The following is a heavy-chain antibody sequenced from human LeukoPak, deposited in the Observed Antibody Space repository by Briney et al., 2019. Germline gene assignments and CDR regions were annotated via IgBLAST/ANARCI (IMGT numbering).Heavy chain of an antibody. CDR2: IYRSGTT. J-gene: IGHJ4*02. CDR1: GFTFSSYAM. CDR3: ARRSPYSTGWSSYFDY. Sequence: GSLRLSCAASGFTFSSYAMSWVRQAPGKGLEWIGEIYRSGTTNYKPSLKSRVTISLDKSRTHFSLKLTSVTAADSAVYYCARRSPYSTGWSSYFDYWGQGALVTVSS. D-gene: IGHD6-19*01. V-gene: IGHV4-4*02.